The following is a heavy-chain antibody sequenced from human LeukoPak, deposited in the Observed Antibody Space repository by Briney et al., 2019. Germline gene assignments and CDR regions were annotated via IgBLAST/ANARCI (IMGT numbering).Heavy chain of an antibody. CDR2: IYYSGSA. Sequence: SETLSLTCTVSGGSTSGHYWSWSRQPPGKGLEWIGYIYYSGSANYNPSLKSRVTISVDTSKNQFSLRLSSVTGADTAVYYCARGTLTTSMKAFDIWGQGTMVTVSS. D-gene: IGHD1-14*01. CDR3: ARGTLTTSMKAFDI. J-gene: IGHJ3*02. V-gene: IGHV4-59*08. CDR1: GGSTSGHY.